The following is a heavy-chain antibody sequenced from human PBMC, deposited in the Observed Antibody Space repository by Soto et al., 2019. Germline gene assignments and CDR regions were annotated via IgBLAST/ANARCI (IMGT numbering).Heavy chain of an antibody. CDR3: AKCDGTTYYYYYGMDV. CDR1: GFTFSSYA. J-gene: IGHJ6*02. CDR2: ISGSGGST. D-gene: IGHD1-1*01. Sequence: LRLSCAASGFTFSSYAMSWVRQAPGKGLEWVSAISGSGGSTYYADSVKGRFTISRDNSKNTLYLQMNSLRAEDTAVYYCAKCDGTTYYYYYGMDVWGQGTTVTVS. V-gene: IGHV3-23*01.